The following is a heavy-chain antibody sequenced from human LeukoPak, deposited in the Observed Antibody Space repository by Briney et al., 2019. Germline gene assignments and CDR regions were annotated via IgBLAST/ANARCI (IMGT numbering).Heavy chain of an antibody. Sequence: SETLSLTCTVSGGSISSYYWSWIRQPAGKGLEWIGRIHTSGSTNYNPSLMSRITISVDTSKIQFSLMLSPVTAADTAVYYCARGRYGGYFDCWGQGTLVTVSS. CDR2: IHTSGST. J-gene: IGHJ4*02. V-gene: IGHV4-4*07. D-gene: IGHD4-23*01. CDR3: ARGRYGGYFDC. CDR1: GGSISSYY.